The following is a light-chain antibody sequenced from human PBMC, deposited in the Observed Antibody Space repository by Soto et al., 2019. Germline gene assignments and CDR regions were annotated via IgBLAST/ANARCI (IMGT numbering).Light chain of an antibody. CDR2: AAS. CDR1: QSIGSN. CDR3: QQYNNWSLIT. Sequence: EIVMTQSPATLSVSPGERATLSCRTSQSIGSNLGWYQQKPGQAPRLLIYAASTRATGIPARFSGSGSGTEFTLTISSLQSEDSAVDYCQQYNNWSLITFGQGTRLESK. V-gene: IGKV3-15*01. J-gene: IGKJ5*01.